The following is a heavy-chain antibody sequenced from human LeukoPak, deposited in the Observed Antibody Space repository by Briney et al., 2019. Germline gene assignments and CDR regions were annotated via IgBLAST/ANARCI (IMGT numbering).Heavy chain of an antibody. Sequence: GESLTVWCMASGYSTTSYSVGWVRQMPGKGLEWMGIIYPGDSDTRYSPSFQGQVTISADKPMSTAYLQWSSLKASDTAMYYCASNIVGAHTVDYWGQGSLDTVSS. V-gene: IGHV5-51*04. J-gene: IGHJ4*02. CDR2: IYPGDSDT. CDR3: ASNIVGAHTVDY. D-gene: IGHD1-26*01. CDR1: GYSTTSYS.